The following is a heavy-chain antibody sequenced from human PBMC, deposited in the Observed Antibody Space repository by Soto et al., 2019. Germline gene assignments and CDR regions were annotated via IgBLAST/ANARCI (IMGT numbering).Heavy chain of an antibody. J-gene: IGHJ4*02. D-gene: IGHD3-10*01. CDR3: ARPLGYGSGSSLAY. Sequence: QVQLQQWGAGLLKPSETLSLTCAVSGGSFSGYYWSWIRQPPGKGLEWIGEINHSGTTNYNPSLKSRVSITVDTSKNQCSLKLRSVTAADTAVYYCARPLGYGSGSSLAYWGQGTLVTVSS. CDR1: GGSFSGYY. V-gene: IGHV4-34*01. CDR2: INHSGTT.